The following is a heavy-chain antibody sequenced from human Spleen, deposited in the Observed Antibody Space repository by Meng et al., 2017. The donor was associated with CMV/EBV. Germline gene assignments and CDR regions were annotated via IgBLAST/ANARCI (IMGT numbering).Heavy chain of an antibody. CDR1: GGAFSGYY. D-gene: IGHD5-24*01. Sequence: SETLSLTCAVYGGAFSGYYWSWIRQPPGKGLEWIGDINHSGSTNYNPSLKSRVTISVDTSKNQFSLKLSSVIAADTAVYYCARTHYPEMATLYGMDVWGQGTTVTVSS. V-gene: IGHV4-34*01. J-gene: IGHJ6*02. CDR2: INHSGST. CDR3: ARTHYPEMATLYGMDV.